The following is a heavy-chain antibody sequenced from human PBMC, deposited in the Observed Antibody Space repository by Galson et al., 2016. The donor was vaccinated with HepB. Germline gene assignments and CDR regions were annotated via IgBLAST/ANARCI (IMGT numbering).Heavy chain of an antibody. V-gene: IGHV3-72*01. Sequence: SLRLSCAASGFTFSDHYMDWVRQAPGKGLEWVARTRNKDASYSTEYAASVRGRFTISRDDSKNSLFLQMSSLQTEDTALYYCVRDSTRHVLDFWGQGILVTVSS. D-gene: IGHD3-16*01. CDR3: VRDSTRHVLDF. CDR2: TRNKDASYST. CDR1: GFTFSDHY. J-gene: IGHJ4*02.